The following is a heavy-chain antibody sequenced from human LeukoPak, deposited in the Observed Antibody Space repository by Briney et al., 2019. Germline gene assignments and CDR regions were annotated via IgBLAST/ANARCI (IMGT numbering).Heavy chain of an antibody. CDR1: GGSISSGSYY. CDR3: ARDPGGTNGVFDY. V-gene: IGHV4-61*02. J-gene: IGHJ4*02. D-gene: IGHD2-8*01. CDR2: IYTSGST. Sequence: PSETLSLTCTVSGGSISSGSYYWSWIRQPAGKGLEWIGRIYTSGSTNYNPSLKSRVTISVDTSKNQFSLKLSSVTAADTAVYYCARDPGGTNGVFDYWGQGTLVTVSS.